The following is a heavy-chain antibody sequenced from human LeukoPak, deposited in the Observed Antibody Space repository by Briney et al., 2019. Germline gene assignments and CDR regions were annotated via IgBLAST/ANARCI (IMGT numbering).Heavy chain of an antibody. J-gene: IGHJ4*02. D-gene: IGHD2-2*01. CDR3: ARGPGAYCSSTSCYGRGVDY. CDR2: INHSGST. Sequence: SETLFLTCAVYGGSFSGYYWSWIRQPPGKGLEWIGEINHSGSTNYNPSLKSRVTISVDTSKNQFSLKLSSVTAADTAVYYCARGPGAYCSSTSCYGRGVDYWGQGTLVTVSS. CDR1: GGSFSGYY. V-gene: IGHV4-34*01.